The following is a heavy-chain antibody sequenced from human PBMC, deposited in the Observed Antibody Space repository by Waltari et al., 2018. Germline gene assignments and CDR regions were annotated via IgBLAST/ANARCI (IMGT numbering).Heavy chain of an antibody. Sequence: EVQLVEAGGGLVQPGGSLRLSCEASGFTFNYYWVHWVRQAPGKGLEWLANIKGDGSMTYYSDSVRGRFTISRDNAKNSVFLQMNSLTAEDTAVYYCWANDYWGQGTLVTVSS. V-gene: IGHV3-7*01. CDR1: GFTFNYYW. CDR3: WANDY. CDR2: IKGDGSMT. J-gene: IGHJ4*02.